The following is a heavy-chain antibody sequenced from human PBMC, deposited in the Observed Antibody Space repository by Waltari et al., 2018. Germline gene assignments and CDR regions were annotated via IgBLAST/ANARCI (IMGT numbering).Heavy chain of an antibody. D-gene: IGHD2-21*01. CDR3: ARDLAVVARQRIRYFDL. Sequence: QVQLQESGPGLVKPSETLSLTCAVSGYSISSGYYWGWIRQPPGKGLEWIGSIYHSGSTYYNPSLKSRVTISVDTSKNQFSLKLSSVTAADTAVYYCARDLAVVARQRIRYFDLWGRGTLVTVSS. V-gene: IGHV4-38-2*02. J-gene: IGHJ2*01. CDR1: GYSISSGYY. CDR2: IYHSGST.